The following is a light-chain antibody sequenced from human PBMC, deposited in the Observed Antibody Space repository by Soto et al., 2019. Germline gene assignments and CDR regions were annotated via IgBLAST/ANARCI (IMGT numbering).Light chain of an antibody. J-gene: IGKJ4*01. CDR2: AAS. CDR3: QQSYSTPLT. Sequence: DIQMTQSPASLSASVGDRVTSTCRASQSISGYLNWYQQKAGKAPKLLIYAASSLQSGVPSRFSGSGSGTDFTLTISSLQPEDFATYYCQQSYSTPLTFGGGPNVEIK. CDR1: QSISGY. V-gene: IGKV1-39*01.